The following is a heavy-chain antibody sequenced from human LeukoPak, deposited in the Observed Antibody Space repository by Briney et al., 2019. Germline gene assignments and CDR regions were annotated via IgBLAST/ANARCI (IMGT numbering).Heavy chain of an antibody. Sequence: EGSLRLSCAASGFTFSSYAMSWVRQAPGKGLEWVSAISGSGGSTNYADSVKGRFTISRDNSKNTLYLQMNSLRAEDTAVYYCAKDRKSVRFLEWLSVDYWAKEAWSPSPQ. CDR2: ISGSGGST. J-gene: IGHJ4*01. V-gene: IGHV3-23*01. CDR1: GFTFSSYA. CDR3: AKDRKSVRFLEWLSVDY. D-gene: IGHD3-3*01.